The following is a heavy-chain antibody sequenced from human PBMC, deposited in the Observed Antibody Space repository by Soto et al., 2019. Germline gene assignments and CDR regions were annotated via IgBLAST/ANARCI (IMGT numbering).Heavy chain of an antibody. CDR2: IIPIFGTA. CDR3: ARGIVVVAATGRRYNWFAP. J-gene: IGHJ5*02. D-gene: IGHD2-15*01. V-gene: IGHV1-69*13. Sequence: SVKVSCKASGGTFSSYAISWVRQAPGQGLEWMGGIIPIFGTANYAQKFQGRVTITADESTSTAYMELSSLRSEDTAVYYCARGIVVVAATGRRYNWFAPWGQGTLVTVSS. CDR1: GGTFSSYA.